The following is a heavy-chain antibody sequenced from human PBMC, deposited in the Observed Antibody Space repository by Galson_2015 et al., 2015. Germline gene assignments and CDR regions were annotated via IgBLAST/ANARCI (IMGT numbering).Heavy chain of an antibody. Sequence: SVKVSCKASGYTFTDYYIHWVRQAPGQGLEWMGRIHPSSGGTNYAQNFQGRVTMTRDTSITTAYMDLTSLTSDDTAVYYCATHVTTGISYYYYMDVWGKGTAVTVSS. J-gene: IGHJ6*03. CDR2: IHPSSGGT. CDR3: ATHVTTGISYYYYMDV. CDR1: GYTFTDYY. D-gene: IGHD4-17*01. V-gene: IGHV1-2*06.